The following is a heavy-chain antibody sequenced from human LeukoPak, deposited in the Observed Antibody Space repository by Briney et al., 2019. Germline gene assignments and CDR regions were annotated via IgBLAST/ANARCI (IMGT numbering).Heavy chain of an antibody. CDR3: ARLPGYCSSTSCRNNWFDP. Sequence: GESLKISCKGSGYSFTSYWIGWVRQMPGKGLEWMGIIYPGDSDTRYSPSFQGQVTISADKSISTAYLQWSGLKASDTAMYYCARLPGYCSSTSCRNNWFDPWGQGTLVTVSS. D-gene: IGHD2-2*01. CDR2: IYPGDSDT. CDR1: GYSFTSYW. J-gene: IGHJ5*02. V-gene: IGHV5-51*01.